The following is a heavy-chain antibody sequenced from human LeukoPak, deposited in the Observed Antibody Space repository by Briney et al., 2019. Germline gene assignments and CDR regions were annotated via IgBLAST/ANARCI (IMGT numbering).Heavy chain of an antibody. J-gene: IGHJ4*02. CDR2: IYYSGST. CDR3: ARGPLYMVRGVFYQD. D-gene: IGHD3-10*01. V-gene: IGHV4-59*01. CDR1: GGSFSGYY. Sequence: SETLSLTCAVYGGSFSGYYWSWIRQPPGKGLEWIGYIYYSGSTNYNPSLKSRVTISVDTSKNQFSLRLSSVTAADTAVYYCARGPLYMVRGVFYQDWGQGTLVTVSS.